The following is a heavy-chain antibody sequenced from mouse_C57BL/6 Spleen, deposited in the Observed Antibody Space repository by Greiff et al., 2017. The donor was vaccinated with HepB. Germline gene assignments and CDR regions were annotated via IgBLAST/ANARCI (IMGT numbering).Heavy chain of an antibody. CDR2: ISSGSSTI. CDR1: GFTFSDYG. Sequence: EVMLVESGGGLVKPGGSLKLSCAASGFTFSDYGMHWVRQAPEKGLEWVAYISSGSSTIYYADTVKGRFTLSRDNAKNTLFLQMTSLRSEDTAMYYCARPHYYGSSYGVDYWGQGTTLTVSS. J-gene: IGHJ2*01. V-gene: IGHV5-17*01. D-gene: IGHD1-1*01. CDR3: ARPHYYGSSYGVDY.